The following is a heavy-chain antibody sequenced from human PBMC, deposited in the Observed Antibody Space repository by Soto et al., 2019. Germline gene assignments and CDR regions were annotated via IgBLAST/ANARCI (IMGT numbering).Heavy chain of an antibody. CDR3: ATESSGSSPLHFDF. V-gene: IGHV4-30-4*01. CDR2: IYYSGST. J-gene: IGHJ4*02. CDR1: GGSVSNGDYY. D-gene: IGHD3-22*01. Sequence: QVQLQESGPGLVKPSQTLSVTCTVSGGSVSNGDYYWSWIRQPPGKGLEWIGYIYYSGSTYYNPSLNSRVTMSFDTSENPFSLKLSSVTDADTAMYYCATESSGSSPLHFDFWGQGTLVTVSS.